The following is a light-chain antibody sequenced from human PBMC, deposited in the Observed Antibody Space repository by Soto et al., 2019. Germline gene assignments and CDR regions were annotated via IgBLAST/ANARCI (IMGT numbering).Light chain of an antibody. J-gene: IGKJ4*01. CDR3: QQRAGWPPLS. CDR2: DAS. V-gene: IGKV3-11*01. CDR1: QTVCIY. Sequence: DIVLTQSPATLALSPGERATLSCRASQTVCIYLAWYQHKPGQAPRLLIYDASIRATGIPARFSGSGSGTDFTLTISSLEPEDFAVYYCQQRAGWPPLSFGGGSKVQIK.